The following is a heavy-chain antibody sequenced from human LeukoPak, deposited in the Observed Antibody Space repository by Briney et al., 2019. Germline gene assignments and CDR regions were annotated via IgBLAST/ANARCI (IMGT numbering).Heavy chain of an antibody. Sequence: ASVKVSCKASGGTFSSYAISWMRQAPGQGLEWMGGIIPIFGTANYAQKFQGRVTITTDESTSTAYMELSSLRSEDTAVYYCARPKNSGSYYRYAFDIWGQGTMVTVSS. CDR3: ARPKNSGSYYRYAFDI. D-gene: IGHD1-26*01. CDR1: GGTFSSYA. V-gene: IGHV1-69*05. J-gene: IGHJ3*02. CDR2: IIPIFGTA.